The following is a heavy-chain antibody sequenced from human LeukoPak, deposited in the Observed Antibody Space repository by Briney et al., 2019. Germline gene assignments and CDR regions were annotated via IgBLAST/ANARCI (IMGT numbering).Heavy chain of an antibody. CDR3: ARERDANYYDSSGYYALRDY. Sequence: GGSLRLSCAASGFTFSDYYMSWIRQAPGKGREWVSYISSSSSTIYYADSVKGRLTISRNNAKNSLYLQMKSLRAEDTAVYYCARERDANYYDSSGYYALRDYWSQGTLVTVSS. V-gene: IGHV3-11*04. D-gene: IGHD3-22*01. J-gene: IGHJ4*01. CDR2: ISSSSSTI. CDR1: GFTFSDYY.